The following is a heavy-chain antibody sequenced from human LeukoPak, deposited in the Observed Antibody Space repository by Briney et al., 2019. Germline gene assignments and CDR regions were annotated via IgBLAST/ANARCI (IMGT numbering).Heavy chain of an antibody. CDR2: IYTSGST. CDR1: GGSISSYY. J-gene: IGHJ3*02. Sequence: SETLSLTCTVSGGSISSYYWSWIRQPAGKGLEWIGRIYTSGSTNYNPSLKSRVTMSVDTSKNQFSLKLSSVTAADTAVYYCARDHYYDFWGGYPKGDAFDIWGQGTMVTVSS. V-gene: IGHV4-4*07. D-gene: IGHD3-3*01. CDR3: ARDHYYDFWGGYPKGDAFDI.